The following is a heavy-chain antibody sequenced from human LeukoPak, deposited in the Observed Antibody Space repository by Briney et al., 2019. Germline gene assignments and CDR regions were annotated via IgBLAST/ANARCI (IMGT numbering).Heavy chain of an antibody. D-gene: IGHD6-13*01. CDR3: ARAVREHQLVYTSDP. Sequence: ASVKVSCKASGYTFTGYYMHWVRQAPGQGLEWMGWINPNSGGTNYAQKFQGRVTMTRDTSISTAYMELSRLRSDDTAVYYCARAVREHQLVYTSDPWGQGTLVTVSS. CDR1: GYTFTGYY. J-gene: IGHJ5*02. CDR2: INPNSGGT. V-gene: IGHV1-2*02.